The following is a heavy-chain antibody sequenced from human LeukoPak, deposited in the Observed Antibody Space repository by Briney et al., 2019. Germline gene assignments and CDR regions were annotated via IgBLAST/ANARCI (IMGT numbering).Heavy chain of an antibody. CDR3: ARQRGRIAAAPRSWFDP. V-gene: IGHV4-34*01. D-gene: IGHD6-13*01. Sequence: SETLSLTCAVYGGSFSGYYWSWIRQPPGKGLEWIGEINHSGSTNYNPSLKSRVTISVDTSKNQFSLKLSSVTAADTAVYYCARQRGRIAAAPRSWFDPWGQGTLVTVSS. CDR1: GGSFSGYY. J-gene: IGHJ5*02. CDR2: INHSGST.